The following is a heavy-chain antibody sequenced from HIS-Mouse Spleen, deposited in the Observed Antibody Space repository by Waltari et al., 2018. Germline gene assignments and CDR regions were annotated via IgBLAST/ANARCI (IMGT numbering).Heavy chain of an antibody. CDR1: GFTFSSYA. Sequence: EVQLLESGGGLVQPGGSLRLSCAASGFTFSSYAISWVRPAPGKVVEWFSAISGSGGSTYYADSVKGRFTISRDNSKNTLYLQMNSLRAEDTAVYYCANPKSVAAAPQYFQHWGQGTLVTVSS. CDR3: ANPKSVAAAPQYFQH. J-gene: IGHJ1*01. D-gene: IGHD2-2*01. CDR2: ISGSGGST. V-gene: IGHV3-23*01.